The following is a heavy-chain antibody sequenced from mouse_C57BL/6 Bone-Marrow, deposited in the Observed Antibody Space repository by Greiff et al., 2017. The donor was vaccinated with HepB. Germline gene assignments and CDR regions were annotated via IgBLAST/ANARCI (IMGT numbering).Heavy chain of an antibody. CDR2: IWSGGST. J-gene: IGHJ1*03. CDR3: ARKGGRDGWYFDV. D-gene: IGHD3-1*01. Sequence: VKLMESGPGLVQPSQSLSITCTVSGFSLTSYGVHWVRQSPGKGLEWLGVIWSGGSTDYNAAFISRLSISKDNSKSQVFFKMNSLQADDTAIYYCARKGGRDGWYFDVWGTGTTVTVSS. CDR1: GFSLTSYG. V-gene: IGHV2-2*01.